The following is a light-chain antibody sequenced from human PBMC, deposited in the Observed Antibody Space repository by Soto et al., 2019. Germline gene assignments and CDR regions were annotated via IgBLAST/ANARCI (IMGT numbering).Light chain of an antibody. CDR2: VNSDGSH. J-gene: IGLJ2*01. CDR3: QTWGTDIHVV. CDR1: SGHSSYA. Sequence: QPVLTQSPSASASLGASVKLTCTLSSGHSSYAIAWHQQQPEKAPRYLMKVNSDGSHIKGDGIPDRFSGSSSGAERYLAISSLQSEDEADYYCQTWGTDIHVVFGGGTKVTVL. V-gene: IGLV4-69*01.